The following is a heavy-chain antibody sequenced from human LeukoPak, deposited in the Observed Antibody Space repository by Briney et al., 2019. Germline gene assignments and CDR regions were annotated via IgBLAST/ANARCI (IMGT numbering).Heavy chain of an antibody. V-gene: IGHV4-34*01. J-gene: IGHJ5*02. CDR2: INHSGST. D-gene: IGHD4-17*01. Sequence: PSETLSLTCAVYGGSFSGYYWSWIRQPPGKGLEWIGEINHSGSTNYNPSLKSRVTISVDTSKNQFSLKLSSVTAADTAVYYCARGPLTMTRGFDPWGQGTLVTVSS. CDR1: GGSFSGYY. CDR3: ARGPLTMTRGFDP.